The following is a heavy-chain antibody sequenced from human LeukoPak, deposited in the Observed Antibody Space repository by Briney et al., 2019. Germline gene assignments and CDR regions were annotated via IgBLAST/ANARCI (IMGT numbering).Heavy chain of an antibody. CDR1: GFSVSSNH. Sequence: GGSLRLSCAPSGFSVSSNHMSWVRQAPGKGPEWVSIIYSGGSTYYADSVKGRFTISRDNSKNTLYLQMNSLRAEDTAVYYCASSGYSSSSFYYWGQGTLVTVSS. D-gene: IGHD6-6*01. CDR2: IYSGGST. J-gene: IGHJ4*02. V-gene: IGHV3-53*01. CDR3: ASSGYSSSSFYY.